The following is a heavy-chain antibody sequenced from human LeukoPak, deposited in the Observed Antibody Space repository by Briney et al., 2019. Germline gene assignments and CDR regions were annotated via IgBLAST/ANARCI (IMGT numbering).Heavy chain of an antibody. D-gene: IGHD5-24*01. CDR1: GFTVSSNY. Sequence: SGGSLRLSCAASGFTVSSNYMSWVCQAPGKGLEWVSVIYSGGSTYYADSVQGRFTISRDNSKNTLYLQRNSLRAEDTGVYYCARFPPQMATVLFDYWGQGTLVTVSS. V-gene: IGHV3-66*01. J-gene: IGHJ4*02. CDR3: ARFPPQMATVLFDY. CDR2: IYSGGST.